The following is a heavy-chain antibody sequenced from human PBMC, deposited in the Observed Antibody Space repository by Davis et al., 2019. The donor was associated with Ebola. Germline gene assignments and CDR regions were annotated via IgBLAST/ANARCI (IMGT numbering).Heavy chain of an antibody. CDR3: ARGGSGWYPPYAEYFQH. J-gene: IGHJ1*01. V-gene: IGHV3-7*01. CDR1: GFTFSSYW. CDR2: IKQDGSEK. D-gene: IGHD6-19*01. Sequence: GGSLRLSCAASGFTFSSYWMSWVRQAPGKGLEWVANIKQDGSEKYYVDSVKGRFTISRDNAKNSLYLQMNSLRAEDTAVYYCARGGSGWYPPYAEYFQHWGQGTLVTVSS.